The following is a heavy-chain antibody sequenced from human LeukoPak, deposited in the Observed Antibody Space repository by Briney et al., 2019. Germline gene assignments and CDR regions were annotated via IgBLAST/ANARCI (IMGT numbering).Heavy chain of an antibody. V-gene: IGHV3-30-3*01. CDR2: ISYDGSNK. CDR1: GFTFSSYA. Sequence: GGSLRLSCAASGFTFSSYAMHWVRQAPGKGLEWVAVISYDGSNKYYADSVKGRFTISRDNSRNTLYLQMNSLRAEDTAVYYCARDVAGTTYYYYGMDVWGQGTTVTVSS. CDR3: ARDVAGTTYYYYGMDV. D-gene: IGHD1-7*01. J-gene: IGHJ6*02.